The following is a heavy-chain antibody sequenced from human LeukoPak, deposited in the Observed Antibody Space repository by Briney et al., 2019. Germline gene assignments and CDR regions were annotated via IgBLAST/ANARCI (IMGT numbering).Heavy chain of an antibody. CDR3: ARAPSNPVIMWFDP. CDR2: ISAYNGNT. Sequence: GASVKVSCKASGYTFTSYGISWVRQAPGQGLEWMGWISAYNGNTNYAQKLQGRVTMTTDTSTSTAYMELRSLRSDDTAVYYCARAPSNPVIMWFDPWGQGTLVTVSS. V-gene: IGHV1-18*01. D-gene: IGHD2-21*01. CDR1: GYTFTSYG. J-gene: IGHJ5*02.